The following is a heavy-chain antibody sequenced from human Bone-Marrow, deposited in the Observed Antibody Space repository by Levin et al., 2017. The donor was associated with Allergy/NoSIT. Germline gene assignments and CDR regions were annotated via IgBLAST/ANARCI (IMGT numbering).Heavy chain of an antibody. Sequence: RPGGSLRLSCAASGFTFTDYGFNWVRQAPGKGLEWVSSINTYTGNTAYSGSVKGRFTISRDNARNSVYLQMNSLRVEDTAVYYCAGERGVVADFRHFDYWGQGTLVTISS. J-gene: IGHJ4*02. CDR2: INTYTGNT. V-gene: IGHV3-21*01. CDR1: GFTFTDYG. CDR3: AGERGVVADFRHFDY. D-gene: IGHD2-21*01.